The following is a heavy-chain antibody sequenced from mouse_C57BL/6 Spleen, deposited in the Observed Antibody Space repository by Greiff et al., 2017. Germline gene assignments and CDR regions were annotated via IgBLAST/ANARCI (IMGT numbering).Heavy chain of an antibody. CDR3: AREGPWFAY. V-gene: IGHV1-69*01. D-gene: IGHD3-3*01. CDR2: IDPSDSYT. Sequence: QVQLQQPGAELVMPGASVKLSCKASGYTFTSYWMHWVKQRPGQGLEWIGEIDPSDSYTNYNQKFKGKSTLTVDKSSSTAYMQRSSLTSEDSAVYYCAREGPWFAYWGQGTLVTVSA. CDR1: GYTFTSYW. J-gene: IGHJ3*01.